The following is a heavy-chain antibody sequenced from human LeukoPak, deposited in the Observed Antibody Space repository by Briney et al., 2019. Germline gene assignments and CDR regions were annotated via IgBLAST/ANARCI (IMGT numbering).Heavy chain of an antibody. Sequence: GGSLRLSCAASEFTFSRYAMNWVRQAPGKGLEWVSYINDVSGDIHYADSVKGRFTISRDNAKNTLYLQMNSLTAEDAAVYYRARDTFQPGRIGCWGQGTLVIVS. CDR1: EFTFSRYA. D-gene: IGHD2-2*01. V-gene: IGHV3-21*05. CDR3: ARDTFQPGRIGC. J-gene: IGHJ4*02. CDR2: INDVSGDI.